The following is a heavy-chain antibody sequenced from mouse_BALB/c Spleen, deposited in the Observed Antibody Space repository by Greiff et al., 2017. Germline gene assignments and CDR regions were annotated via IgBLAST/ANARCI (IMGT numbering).Heavy chain of an antibody. CDR1: GYSITSDYA. J-gene: IGHJ4*01. Sequence: EVKLMESGPGLVKPSQSLSLTCTVTGYSITSDYAWNWIRQFPGNKLEWMGYISYSGSTSYNPSLKSRISITRDTSKNQFFLQLNSVTTEDTATCYCARGGAYGNYVRAMDYWGQGTSVTVSS. CDR2: ISYSGST. CDR3: ARGGAYGNYVRAMDY. V-gene: IGHV3-2*02. D-gene: IGHD2-1*01.